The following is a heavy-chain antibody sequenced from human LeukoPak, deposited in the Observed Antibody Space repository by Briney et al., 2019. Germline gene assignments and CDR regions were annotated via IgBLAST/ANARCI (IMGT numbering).Heavy chain of an antibody. V-gene: IGHV3-11*04. D-gene: IGHD6-25*01. Sequence: PGGSLRLSCAASGFTFSDFYMGWIRQAPGKGLEWVSYISTSGTTIYYADSVKGRFTISRDNAKNSLYLQMNSLRAEDTAVYYCARGMSGFDAFDIWGQGTMVTVSS. CDR2: ISTSGTTI. CDR3: ARGMSGFDAFDI. CDR1: GFTFSDFY. J-gene: IGHJ3*02.